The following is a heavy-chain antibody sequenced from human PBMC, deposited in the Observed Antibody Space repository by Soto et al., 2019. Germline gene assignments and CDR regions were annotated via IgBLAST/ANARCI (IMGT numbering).Heavy chain of an antibody. CDR1: GYTFSSYG. CDR2: VSPYDGYT. V-gene: IGHV1-18*01. CDR3: AKAYPSETDAFDI. Sequence: ASVKVSCKASGYTFSSYGINWVRQAPGQGLEWLGWVSPYDGYTNYAQILQGRVSMTTDTSTKTAYMEVRSLRSDDTAVYYCAKAYPSETDAFDIWGQGTMVTVSS. J-gene: IGHJ3*02.